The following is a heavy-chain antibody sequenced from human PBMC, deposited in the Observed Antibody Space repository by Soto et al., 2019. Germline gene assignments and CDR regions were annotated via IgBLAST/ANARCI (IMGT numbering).Heavy chain of an antibody. CDR2: INPSGGST. J-gene: IGHJ6*02. Sequence: QVQLVQSGAEVKKPGASVKVSCKASGYTFTSSYMHWVRQAPGQGLEWMGVINPSGGSTDYAKKSQGRVTVTRDASTSTVYMELSRRRTEDSAVYYCARDRGRAAAGEFHYYGMDVWGQGTTVTVSS. D-gene: IGHD6-13*01. CDR3: ARDRGRAAAGEFHYYGMDV. V-gene: IGHV1-46*01. CDR1: GYTFTSSY.